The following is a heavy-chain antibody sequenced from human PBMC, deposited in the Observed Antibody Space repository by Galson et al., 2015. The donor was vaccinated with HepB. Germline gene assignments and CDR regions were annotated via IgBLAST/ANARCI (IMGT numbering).Heavy chain of an antibody. J-gene: IGHJ4*02. D-gene: IGHD6-19*01. V-gene: IGHV4-4*02. CDR3: ARAAVADRGWGFDH. CDR2: LYHSGIT. CDR1: GGSINIPNW. Sequence: ETLSLTCSVSGGSINIPNWWSWVRQPPGKGLEWIGKLYHSGITKCNPSLKSRVTISVDKSKNQFSLELTSVTAADTAVYYCARAAVADRGWGFDHWGQGTLVTVSS.